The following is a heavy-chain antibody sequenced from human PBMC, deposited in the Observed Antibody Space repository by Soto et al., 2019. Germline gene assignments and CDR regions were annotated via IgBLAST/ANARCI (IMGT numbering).Heavy chain of an antibody. CDR1: VESFSGYY. CDR2: INHSGST. J-gene: IGHJ4*02. D-gene: IGHD6-6*01. CDR3: ARGLAARPYSVAY. V-gene: IGHV4-34*01. Sequence: LETLSRTSAVYVESFSGYYWSWIRHTPGKGLAWIGEINHSGSTNYNPSLKSRITITVDTSKTHCSLELSSVTAADTAVYYCARGLAARPYSVAYWGQGTLVTVSS.